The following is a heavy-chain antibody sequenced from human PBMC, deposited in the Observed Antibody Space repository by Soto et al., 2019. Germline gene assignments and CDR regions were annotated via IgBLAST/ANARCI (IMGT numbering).Heavy chain of an antibody. J-gene: IGHJ6*02. CDR1: GGSINSGDYY. CDR3: ARDRYYGSGTYYNFYSGMDV. D-gene: IGHD3-10*01. CDR2: IFHSGST. Sequence: SETLSLTCTVSGGSINSGDYYWTWVRQPPGKGLEWIGNIFHSGSTYYTPSLQSRVTISLDTSKNHFSLKLSSVTPADTAVYYCARDRYYGSGTYYNFYSGMDVWGQGATVTVSS. V-gene: IGHV4-30-4*01.